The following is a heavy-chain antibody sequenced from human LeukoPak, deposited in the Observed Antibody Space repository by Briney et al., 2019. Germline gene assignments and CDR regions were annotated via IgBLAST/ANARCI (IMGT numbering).Heavy chain of an antibody. V-gene: IGHV3-30*02. D-gene: IGHD6-19*01. J-gene: IGHJ4*02. CDR2: IRYDGSNK. CDR1: GFIFSSYA. CDR3: AKPAVAGDENLDY. Sequence: PGGSLRLSCAASGFIFSSYAMSWVRQAPGKGLEWVAFIRYDGSNKYYADSVKGRFTISRDNSKNTLYLQMNSLRAEDTAVYYCAKPAVAGDENLDYWGQGTLVTVSS.